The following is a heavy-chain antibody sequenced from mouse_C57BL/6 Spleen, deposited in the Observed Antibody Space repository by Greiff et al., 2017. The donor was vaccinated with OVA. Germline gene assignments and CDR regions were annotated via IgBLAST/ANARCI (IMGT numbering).Heavy chain of an antibody. Sequence: VKLMESGAELARPGASVKLSCKASGYTFTSYGISWVKQRTGQGLEWIGEIYPRSGNTYYNEKFKGKATLTADKSSSTAYMELRSLTSEDSAVYFCASGLDYYDYDGFAYWGQGTLVTVSA. V-gene: IGHV1-81*01. CDR1: GYTFTSYG. D-gene: IGHD2-4*01. CDR3: ASGLDYYDYDGFAY. CDR2: IYPRSGNT. J-gene: IGHJ3*01.